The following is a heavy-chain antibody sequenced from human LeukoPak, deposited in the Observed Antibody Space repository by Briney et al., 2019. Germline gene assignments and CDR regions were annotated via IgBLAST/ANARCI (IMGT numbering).Heavy chain of an antibody. Sequence: GGSLRLSCAASGFTVSSNYISWVRQAPGKGLEWVSIIYSGGSTYYADSVKGRFTISRDNSKNTLYLQMNSLRAEDTAVYYCARGGVVVTAVEGGFYYYAMDVWGQGTTVTVSS. D-gene: IGHD2-21*02. CDR3: ARGGVVVTAVEGGFYYYAMDV. V-gene: IGHV3-53*01. J-gene: IGHJ6*02. CDR1: GFTVSSNY. CDR2: IYSGGST.